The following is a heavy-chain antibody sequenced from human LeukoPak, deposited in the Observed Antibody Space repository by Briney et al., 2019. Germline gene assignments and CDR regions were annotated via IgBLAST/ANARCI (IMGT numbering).Heavy chain of an antibody. CDR1: GFTFSSSA. Sequence: PGGSLRLSCAASGFTFSSSAMSWVRQAPGKGLEWVAAISDTGRLSYCADSVNGRFTISRDNSKNTLSLQMNSLRAADTAVYYCAKGSTMYTAYYFDYWGQGTLVTVSS. D-gene: IGHD3-10*02. CDR2: ISDTGRLS. J-gene: IGHJ4*02. CDR3: AKGSTMYTAYYFDY. V-gene: IGHV3-23*01.